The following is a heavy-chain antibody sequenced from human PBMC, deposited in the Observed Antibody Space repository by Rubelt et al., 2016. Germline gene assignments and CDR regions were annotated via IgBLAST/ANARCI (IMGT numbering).Heavy chain of an antibody. D-gene: IGHD3-10*01. V-gene: IGHV1-46*01. CDR2: INPSGGST. CDR1: GYTFTSYY. J-gene: IGHJ4*02. Sequence: QVQLVQSGAEVKKPGASVKVSCKASGYTFTSYYMHWVRQAPGQGLEWLGIINPSGGSTTYAQKFQGRVTMTRDTSTSTVYMDLSSLRCEDTAVYYCARVGFYYDSGSYVDWGQGTLVTVSS. CDR3: ARVGFYYDSGSYVD.